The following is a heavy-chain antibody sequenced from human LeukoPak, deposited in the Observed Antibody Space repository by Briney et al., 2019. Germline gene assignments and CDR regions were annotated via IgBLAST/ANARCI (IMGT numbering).Heavy chain of an antibody. J-gene: IGHJ6*02. CDR1: GFTFSSYW. V-gene: IGHV3-7*05. CDR2: IKQDGSEK. Sequence: GGSLRLSCAASGFTFSSYWMSWVRQAPGKGLEWVANIKQDGSEKYYVDSVKGRFTISRDNAKNSLYLQMNSLRAEDTAVYYCARVGGWPYYYYYGMDVRGQGTTVTVSS. D-gene: IGHD6-19*01. CDR3: ARVGGWPYYYYYGMDV.